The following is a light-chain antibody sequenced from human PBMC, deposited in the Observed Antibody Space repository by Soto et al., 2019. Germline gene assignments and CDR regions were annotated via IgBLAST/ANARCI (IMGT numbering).Light chain of an antibody. V-gene: IGKV1-6*01. CDR2: AAT. Sequence: AIQMTQSPSSLSASVGDRVTITCRASQGIRNDLGWYQQKPGKAPKILIYAATSLQSGVPSRFSGSGSGTDFTLTISNLQPEDFATYYCLQDYNYPWTFGQGTKAEIQ. CDR3: LQDYNYPWT. J-gene: IGKJ1*01. CDR1: QGIRND.